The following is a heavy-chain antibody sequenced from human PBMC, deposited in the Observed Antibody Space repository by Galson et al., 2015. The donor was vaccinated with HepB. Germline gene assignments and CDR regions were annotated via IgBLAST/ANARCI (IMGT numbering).Heavy chain of an antibody. J-gene: IGHJ4*02. CDR3: ARDLYVRAGGGGGSFLGY. Sequence: SLRLSCAASGFTFSSYAMHWVRQAPGKRLEWVAVISYDGSNKYYADSVTGRFTISRDNSKNTLYLQMNSLRAEDTAVYYCARDLYVRAGGGGGSFLGYWGQGTLVTVSS. V-gene: IGHV3-30*04. CDR2: ISYDGSNK. D-gene: IGHD1-26*01. CDR1: GFTFSSYA.